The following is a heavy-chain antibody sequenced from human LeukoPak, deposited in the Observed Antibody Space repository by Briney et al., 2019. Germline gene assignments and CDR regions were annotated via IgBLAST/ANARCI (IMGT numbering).Heavy chain of an antibody. D-gene: IGHD6-25*01. CDR2: IIPIFGTA. CDR1: GGTFSSYA. V-gene: IGHV1-69*13. CDR3: ARSSRGHFHYYYYGMDV. Sequence: SVKVSCKASGGTFSSYAISWVGQAPGQGLEWMGGIIPIFGTANYAQKFQGRVTITADESTSTAYMELSSLRSEDTAVYYCARSSRGHFHYYYYGMDVWGQGTTVTVSS. J-gene: IGHJ6*02.